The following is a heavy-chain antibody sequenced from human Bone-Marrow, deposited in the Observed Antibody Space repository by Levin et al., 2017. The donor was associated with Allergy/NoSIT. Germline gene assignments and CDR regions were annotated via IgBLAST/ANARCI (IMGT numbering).Heavy chain of an antibody. CDR2: IWYDGSNK. CDR3: ARDLPGADCSGGSCLGY. Sequence: GGSLRLSCAASGFTFSSYGMHWVRQAPGKGLEWVAVIWYDGSNKYYADSVKGRFTISRDNSKNTLYLQMNSLRAEDTAVYYCARDLPGADCSGGSCLGYWGQGTLVTVSS. J-gene: IGHJ4*02. CDR1: GFTFSSYG. D-gene: IGHD2-15*01. V-gene: IGHV3-33*01.